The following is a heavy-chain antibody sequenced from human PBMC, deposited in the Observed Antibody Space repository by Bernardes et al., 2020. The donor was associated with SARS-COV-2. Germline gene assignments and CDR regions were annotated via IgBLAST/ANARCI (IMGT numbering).Heavy chain of an antibody. J-gene: IGHJ4*02. V-gene: IGHV3-74*01. Sequence: VGSLRLSCVASGFSLRNSWMHWVRQAPGQGLVWVSRIFSDGSTTYADSVKGRFTFSRDNAKNTLFLQMNSLRAEDTAVYYCARDFYGGLDSWGQGTLVTVSS. CDR2: IFSDGST. CDR3: ARDFYGGLDS. D-gene: IGHD3-16*01. CDR1: GFSLRNSW.